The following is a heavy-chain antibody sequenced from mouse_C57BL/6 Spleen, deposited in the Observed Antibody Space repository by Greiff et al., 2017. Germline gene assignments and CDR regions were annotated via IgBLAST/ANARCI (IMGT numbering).Heavy chain of an antibody. V-gene: IGHV1-52*01. Sequence: QVQLQQPGAELVRPGSSVKLSCKASGYTFTSYWMHWVKQRPIQGLEWIGNIDPSDSETHYNQKFKDKATLTVDKSSSTAYMQLSSLTSEDSAVYYCAREGGPYSSLAYWGQGTLVTVSA. CDR1: GYTFTSYW. CDR2: IDPSDSET. CDR3: AREGGPYSSLAY. D-gene: IGHD2-10*01. J-gene: IGHJ3*01.